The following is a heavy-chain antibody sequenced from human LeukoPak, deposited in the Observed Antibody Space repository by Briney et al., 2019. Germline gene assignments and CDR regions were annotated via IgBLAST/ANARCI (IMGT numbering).Heavy chain of an antibody. J-gene: IGHJ4*02. Sequence: GASVKVSCKASGHTFTSYAMHWVRQAPGQRLEWMGWINAGNGNTKYSQKFQGRVTITRDTSASTAYMELSSLRSEDTAVYYCARESQLWVFDYWGQGTLVTVSS. CDR2: INAGNGNT. D-gene: IGHD5-18*01. CDR1: GHTFTSYA. V-gene: IGHV1-3*01. CDR3: ARESQLWVFDY.